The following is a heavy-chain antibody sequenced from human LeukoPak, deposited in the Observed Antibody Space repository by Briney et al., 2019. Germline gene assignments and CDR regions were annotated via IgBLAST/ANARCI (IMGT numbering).Heavy chain of an antibody. Sequence: SETLSLTCTVSGGSISSYYWSWIRQPPGKGLEWIGYIYYSGSTNYNPSLKSRVTISGDTSKNQFSLKLSSVTAADTAVYYCARMLGYISDQLRPENWFDPWGQGTLVTASS. J-gene: IGHJ5*02. CDR2: IYYSGST. V-gene: IGHV4-59*01. D-gene: IGHD6-25*01. CDR3: ARMLGYISDQLRPENWFDP. CDR1: GGSISSYY.